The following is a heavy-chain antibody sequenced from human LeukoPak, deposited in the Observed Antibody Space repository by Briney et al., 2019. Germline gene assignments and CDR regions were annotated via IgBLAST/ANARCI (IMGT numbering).Heavy chain of an antibody. V-gene: IGHV3-21*01. CDR1: GFTFSSYS. D-gene: IGHD2-21*02. Sequence: GGSLRLSCAASGFTFSSYSMNWVRQAPGERLEWVSSISSSSSYIYYADSVKGRFTISRDDAKNSLFLQMNSLRAEDTAVYYCARDATRGGDNDYWGQGTRVIVSS. CDR2: ISSSSSYI. J-gene: IGHJ4*02. CDR3: ARDATRGGDNDY.